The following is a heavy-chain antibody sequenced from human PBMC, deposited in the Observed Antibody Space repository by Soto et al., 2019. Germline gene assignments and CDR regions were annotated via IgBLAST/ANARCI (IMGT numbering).Heavy chain of an antibody. V-gene: IGHV3-30*18. J-gene: IGHJ4*02. Sequence: GGSLRLSCASSGFTFSSYGMHWVRQAPGKGLEWVAVISYDGSNKYYADSVKGRFTISRDNSKNTLYLQMNSLRAEDTAVYYCAKDHALSVYPNYCSSTSCYIYSSSWPIDYWGQGT. CDR3: AKDHALSVYPNYCSSTSCYIYSSSWPIDY. CDR1: GFTFSSYG. D-gene: IGHD2-2*02. CDR2: ISYDGSNK.